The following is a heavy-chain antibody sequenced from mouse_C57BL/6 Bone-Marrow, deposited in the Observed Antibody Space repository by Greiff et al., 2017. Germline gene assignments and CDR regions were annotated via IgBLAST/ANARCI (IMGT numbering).Heavy chain of an antibody. CDR1: GFSLTSYG. Sequence: VQLQQSGPGLVQPSQSLSITCTVSGFSLTSYGVHWVRQSPGKGLEWLGVIWSGGSKAYNAAFISSLSISKDNSKSQVFFKMNSLQADDTAIYYCARPLYDYTAWFAYWGQGTLVTVSA. V-gene: IGHV2-2*01. CDR3: ARPLYDYTAWFAY. J-gene: IGHJ3*01. D-gene: IGHD2-4*01. CDR2: IWSGGSK.